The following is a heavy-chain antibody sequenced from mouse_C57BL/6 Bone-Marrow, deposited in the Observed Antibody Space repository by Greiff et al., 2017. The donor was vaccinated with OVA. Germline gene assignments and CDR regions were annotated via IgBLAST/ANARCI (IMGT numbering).Heavy chain of an antibody. D-gene: IGHD4-1*01. CDR1: GYTFTDYY. J-gene: IGHJ2*01. Sequence: EVQLQQSGPVLVKPGASVKMSCKASGYTFTDYYMNWVKQSHGKSLEWIGVINPYNGGTSYNQKFKGKATLTVDKSSSTAYMELNSLTSEDSAVYYCARDWDGFDYWGQGTTLTVSS. CDR3: ARDWDGFDY. CDR2: INPYNGGT. V-gene: IGHV1-19*01.